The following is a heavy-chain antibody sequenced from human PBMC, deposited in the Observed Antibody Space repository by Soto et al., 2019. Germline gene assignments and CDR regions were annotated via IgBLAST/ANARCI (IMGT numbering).Heavy chain of an antibody. D-gene: IGHD3-22*01. V-gene: IGHV3-23*01. CDR1: GFTFTTYA. CDR3: AKRFGSGYYSAFDV. Sequence: EVQLLESGGGLVQPGGSLRLSCAASGFTFTTYAMSWVRQAPGKGLEWVSTLSGTGGDTYYADSVKGRFTISRDNSKSTLSLQMNSLRVEDTAVYYCAKRFGSGYYSAFDVWDQGTMVTVS. J-gene: IGHJ3*01. CDR2: LSGTGGDT.